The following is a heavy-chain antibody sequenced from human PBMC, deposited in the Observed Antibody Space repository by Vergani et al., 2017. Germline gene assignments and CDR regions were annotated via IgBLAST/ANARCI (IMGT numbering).Heavy chain of an antibody. Sequence: QVQLVESGGGVVQPGRSLRLSCAASGFTFSRYGMHWVRQAPGQGLEWVAVISYDGSNKYYADSVKGRFTISRDNSKHTLYLQMHSLRAEDTAVYYCAREFSGDDGFDYWGQGTLVTVSS. CDR2: ISYDGSNK. CDR1: GFTFSRYG. D-gene: IGHD5-12*01. J-gene: IGHJ4*02. V-gene: IGHV3-30*03. CDR3: AREFSGDDGFDY.